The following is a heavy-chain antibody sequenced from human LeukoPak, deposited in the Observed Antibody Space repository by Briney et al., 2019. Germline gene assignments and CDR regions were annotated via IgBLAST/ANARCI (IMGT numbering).Heavy chain of an antibody. CDR1: GGSLSSIYYY. CDR3: ARGLFF. J-gene: IGHJ3*01. CDR2: INHSGST. Sequence: SETLSLTCTVSGGSLSSIYYYLGWIRQPPGKGLEWIGEINHSGSTNYNPSLKSRVTISVDTSKNQFSLKLSSVTAADTAVYYCARGLFFWGQGTMVTVSS. D-gene: IGHD3-9*01. V-gene: IGHV4-39*07.